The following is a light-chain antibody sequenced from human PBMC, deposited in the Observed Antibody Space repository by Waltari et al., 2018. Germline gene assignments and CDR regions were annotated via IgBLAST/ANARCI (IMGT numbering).Light chain of an antibody. CDR3: AAWDDSLNGEV. CDR1: SSNIGSNT. CDR2: DDN. V-gene: IGLV1-44*01. Sequence: QSVLTQPPSASGTPGQRVTISCSGSSSNIGSNTVNWYQQLPGTAPKLLVYDDNQRPSGVPDRFSDSKSGTSASLAISGLQSEDEGDYYCAAWDDSLNGEVFGTGTKVTVL. J-gene: IGLJ1*01.